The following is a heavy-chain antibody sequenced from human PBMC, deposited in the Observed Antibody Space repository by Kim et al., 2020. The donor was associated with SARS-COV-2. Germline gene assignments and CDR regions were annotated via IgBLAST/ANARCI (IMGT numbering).Heavy chain of an antibody. CDR3: AREGQLVTPWDAAVYFQH. D-gene: IGHD6-13*01. Sequence: SVKVSCKASGGTFSSYAISWVRQAPGQGLEWMGGIIPIFGTANYAQKFQGRVTITADESTSTAYMELSSLRSEDTAVYYCAREGQLVTPWDAAVYFQHWGQGTLVTVSS. V-gene: IGHV1-69*13. CDR1: GGTFSSYA. J-gene: IGHJ1*01. CDR2: IIPIFGTA.